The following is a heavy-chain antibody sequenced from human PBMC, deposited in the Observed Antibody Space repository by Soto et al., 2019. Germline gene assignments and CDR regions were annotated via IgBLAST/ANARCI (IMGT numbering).Heavy chain of an antibody. CDR2: ISSREVTI. CDR1: GFTFSNYY. V-gene: IGHV3-11*01. J-gene: IGHJ4*02. Sequence: QVQLVESGGGLVKPGGSLRLSCAASGFTFSNYYMAWIRQAPGKGLECLSYISSREVTIYYADSVNGRFTISRDNTKNSLYLQMSSLRDEDTGVYYCARVSASGWHVNGRDYFDSWGQGTLVTVSS. CDR3: ARVSASGWHVNGRDYFDS. D-gene: IGHD6-19*01.